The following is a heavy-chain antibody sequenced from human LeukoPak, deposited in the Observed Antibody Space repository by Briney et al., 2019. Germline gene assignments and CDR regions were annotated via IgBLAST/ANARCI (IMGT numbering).Heavy chain of an antibody. CDR2: IYYSGST. Sequence: PETLSLTCTVSGGSISSYYWSWIRQPPGKGLEWIGYIYYSGSTNYNPSLKSRVTISVDTSKNQFSLKLSSVTAADTAVYYCARGLIRFGGEWLEPHAFDIWGQGTMVTVSS. J-gene: IGHJ3*02. D-gene: IGHD3-10*01. CDR3: ARGLIRFGGEWLEPHAFDI. CDR1: GGSISSYY. V-gene: IGHV4-59*01.